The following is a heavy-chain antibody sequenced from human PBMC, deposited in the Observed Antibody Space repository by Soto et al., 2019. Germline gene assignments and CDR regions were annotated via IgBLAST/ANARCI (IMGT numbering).Heavy chain of an antibody. CDR1: SFPFSSYA. CDR2: ISGSGGST. CDR3: AKFDGLSGRGYYYYGMDV. J-gene: IGHJ6*02. V-gene: IGHV3-23*01. D-gene: IGHD3-16*02. Sequence: PXGSLRLSCAASSFPFSSYAMSWVRPAQGKGLEWVSAISGSGGSTYYADSVKGRFTISRDNSKNTLYLQMNSLRAEDTAVYYCAKFDGLSGRGYYYYGMDVWGQGTTVTVSS.